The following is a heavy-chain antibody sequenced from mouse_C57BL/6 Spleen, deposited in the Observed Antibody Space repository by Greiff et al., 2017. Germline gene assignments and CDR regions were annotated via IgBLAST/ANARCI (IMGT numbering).Heavy chain of an antibody. J-gene: IGHJ2*01. Sequence: QVQLQQSGAELAKPGASVKLSCKASGYTFTSYWMHWVKQRPGQGLEWIGYINPSSGYTKYNQKFKDKATLTADKSSSTAYMQLRSLTYEDSAVYYCARSGDGYYGYFDYWGQGTTLTVSS. D-gene: IGHD2-3*01. V-gene: IGHV1-7*01. CDR1: GYTFTSYW. CDR2: INPSSGYT. CDR3: ARSGDGYYGYFDY.